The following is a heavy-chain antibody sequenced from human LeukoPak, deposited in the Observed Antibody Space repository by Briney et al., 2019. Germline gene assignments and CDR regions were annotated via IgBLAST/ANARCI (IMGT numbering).Heavy chain of an antibody. J-gene: IGHJ4*02. Sequence: ASVKVSCKASGYTFATYGISWVRQAPGQGLEWMGWISAYNGNTNYAQKLQGRVTMTTDTSTSTAYMELRSLRSDDTAVYYCAREVMEDWFLDYWGQGTLVTVSS. V-gene: IGHV1-18*01. D-gene: IGHD3-9*01. CDR1: GYTFATYG. CDR3: AREVMEDWFLDY. CDR2: ISAYNGNT.